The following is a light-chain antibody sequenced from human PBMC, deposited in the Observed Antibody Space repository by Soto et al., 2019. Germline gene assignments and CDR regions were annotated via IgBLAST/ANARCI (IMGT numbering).Light chain of an antibody. J-gene: IGLJ1*01. V-gene: IGLV2-18*01. CDR3: SLYTSSSTSYV. Sequence: QSVLTQPPSVSGSPGQSVTISCTGTSSDVGSYNRVSWYQQPPGTAPKLMIYEVSNRPSGVPDRFSGSKSGNTASLTISGLXAEDEADYYCSLYTSSSTSYVFGTGTKVTVL. CDR2: EVS. CDR1: SSDVGSYNR.